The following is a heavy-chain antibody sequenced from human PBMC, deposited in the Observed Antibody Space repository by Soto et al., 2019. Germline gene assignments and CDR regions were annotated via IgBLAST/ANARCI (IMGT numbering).Heavy chain of an antibody. J-gene: IGHJ4*02. CDR2: IYYSGSA. CDR3: ARVGYYASGTSDY. CDR1: GVSISSGDYY. Sequence: QVQLQESGPGLVKPSQTLSLTCTVSGVSISSGDYYWSWIRQDPGKGLEWIGYIYYSGSAYYNPSLASRVXXAXDXXETHFSLKLSSVTAADTAVYYCARVGYYASGTSDYWGQGTLVTVSS. V-gene: IGHV4-31*03. D-gene: IGHD3-10*01.